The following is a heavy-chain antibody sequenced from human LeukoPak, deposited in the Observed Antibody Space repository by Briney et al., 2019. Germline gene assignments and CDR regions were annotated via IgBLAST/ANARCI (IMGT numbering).Heavy chain of an antibody. Sequence: SETLSLPCAVWGGCFSGYYWSGIPQPPEKGLEWIGEIYHSGSTNYNPSLKSRVTISGDTSKNQFSLKLSSVTAADTAVYYCARDSAQPLDYWGQGTLVTVSS. CDR1: GGCFSGYY. CDR3: ARDSAQPLDY. V-gene: IGHV4-34*01. J-gene: IGHJ4*02. CDR2: IYHSGST. D-gene: IGHD3-10*01.